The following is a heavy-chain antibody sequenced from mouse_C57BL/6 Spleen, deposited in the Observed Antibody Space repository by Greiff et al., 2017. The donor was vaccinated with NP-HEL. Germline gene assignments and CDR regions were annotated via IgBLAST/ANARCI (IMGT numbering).Heavy chain of an antibody. D-gene: IGHD1-1*01. CDR2: IYPRSGNT. J-gene: IGHJ4*01. Sequence: VQLVESGAELARPGASVKLSCKASGYTFTSYGISWVKQRTGQGLEWIGEIYPRSGNTYYNEKFKGKATLTADKSSSTAYMELRSLTSEDSAVYFCARRAITTVVGYYYAMDYWGQGTSVTVSS. CDR1: GYTFTSYG. CDR3: ARRAITTVVGYYYAMDY. V-gene: IGHV1-81*01.